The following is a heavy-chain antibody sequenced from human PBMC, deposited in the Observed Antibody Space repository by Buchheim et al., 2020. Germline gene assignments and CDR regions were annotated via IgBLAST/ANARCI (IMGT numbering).Heavy chain of an antibody. V-gene: IGHV4-30-4*01. CDR1: GGSINSGDYY. Sequence: QVQLQESGPGLVKPSQTLSLTCTVSGGSINSGDYYWSWIRQPPGKGLEWIGNIYTTGDPYYNPSLKSRVTISGNRSKNQFSLRLSSVTAADPAVYYCASEELDIDVVVTAINGYRFDYWGQGTL. CDR2: IYTTGDP. CDR3: ASEELDIDVVVTAINGYRFDY. J-gene: IGHJ4*02. D-gene: IGHD2-21*02.